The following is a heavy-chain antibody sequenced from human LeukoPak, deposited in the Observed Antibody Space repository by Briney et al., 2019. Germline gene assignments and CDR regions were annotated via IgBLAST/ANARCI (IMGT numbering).Heavy chain of an antibody. D-gene: IGHD2-21*02. CDR1: GGTFSSYA. Sequence: SVKVSCKASGGTFSSYAISWVRQAPGQGLEWMGRIIPILGIANYAHKFQGRVTITADKSTSTAYMELSSLRSEDTAVYYCARDLRAYCGGDCYSYYFDYWGQGTLVTVSS. CDR2: IIPILGIA. V-gene: IGHV1-69*04. CDR3: ARDLRAYCGGDCYSYYFDY. J-gene: IGHJ4*02.